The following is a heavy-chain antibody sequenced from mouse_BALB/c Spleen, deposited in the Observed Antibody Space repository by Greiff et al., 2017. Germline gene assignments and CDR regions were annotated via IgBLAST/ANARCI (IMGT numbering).Heavy chain of an antibody. D-gene: IGHD2-4*01. V-gene: IGHV5-12-1*01. CDR1: GFAFSSYD. J-gene: IGHJ4*01. CDR3: ARDDSDAMDY. Sequence: EVQRVESGGGLVKPGGSLKLSCAASGFAFSSYDMSWVRQTPEKRLEWVAYISSGGGSTYYPDTVKGRFTISRDNAKNTLYLQMSSLKSEDTAMYYCARDDSDAMDYWGQGTSVTVSS. CDR2: ISSGGGST.